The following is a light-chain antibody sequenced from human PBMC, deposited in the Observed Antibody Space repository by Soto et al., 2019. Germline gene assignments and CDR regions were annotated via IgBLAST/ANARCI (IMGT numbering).Light chain of an antibody. Sequence: MMMTQSPATLSLSNGERVTLSCRTSHSVNSHVAWYQQKPGQAPRLLLYGASTRATGIPARFSGSGSGTDFTLTISSLEPEDFAVYYCQQRSNWPLITFGQGTRLEIK. J-gene: IGKJ5*01. CDR1: HSVNSH. CDR2: GAS. V-gene: IGKV3-11*01. CDR3: QQRSNWPLIT.